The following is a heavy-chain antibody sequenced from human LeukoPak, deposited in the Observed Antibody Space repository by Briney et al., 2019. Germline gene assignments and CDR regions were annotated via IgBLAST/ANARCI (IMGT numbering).Heavy chain of an antibody. J-gene: IGHJ4*02. D-gene: IGHD2-15*01. CDR2: MNPNSGNT. CDR1: GYTFTSYD. CDR3: AREYGSPVEVVVAATLDY. V-gene: IGHV1-8*01. Sequence: GASVKVSCKVSGYTFTSYDINWVRQATGQGLEWMGWMNPNSGNTGYAQKFQGRVTMTRNTSISTAYMELRSLRSDDTAVYYCAREYGSPVEVVVAATLDYWGQGTLVTVSS.